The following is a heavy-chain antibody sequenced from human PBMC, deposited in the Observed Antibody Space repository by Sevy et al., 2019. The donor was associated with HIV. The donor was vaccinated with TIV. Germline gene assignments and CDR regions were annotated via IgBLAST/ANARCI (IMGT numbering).Heavy chain of an antibody. V-gene: IGHV3-21*01. CDR3: ARDFPVGTTSTFYY. J-gene: IGHJ4*02. Sequence: SLKGRFTASRDNAKNSLYLQMNSLRAEDTAVYYCARDFPVGTTSTFYYWGQGTLVTVSS. D-gene: IGHD1-26*01.